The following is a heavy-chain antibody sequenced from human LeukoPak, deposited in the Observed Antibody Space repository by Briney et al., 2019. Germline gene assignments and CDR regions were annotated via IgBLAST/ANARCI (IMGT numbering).Heavy chain of an antibody. Sequence: PGGSLRLSGAASGFTVSIAWMSWLRQAPGKGLEWVGRIKSRGDGETRDYAATVKDKLILSRDDSKNTLYLQMDSLRSEDTAIYYCAAVGEWLSNAFNTWGQGTLVTVSA. CDR1: GFTVSIAW. CDR2: IKSRGDGETR. V-gene: IGHV3-15*01. D-gene: IGHD3-3*01. J-gene: IGHJ3*02. CDR3: AAVGEWLSNAFNT.